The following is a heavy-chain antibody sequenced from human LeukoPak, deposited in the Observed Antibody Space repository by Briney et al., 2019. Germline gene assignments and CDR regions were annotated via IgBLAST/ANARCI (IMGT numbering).Heavy chain of an antibody. CDR2: INDDTP. CDR1: GFSFNTYS. D-gene: IGHD3-3*01. J-gene: IGHJ5*02. V-gene: IGHV3-23*01. CDR3: AKEYDLWHEQGNWFET. Sequence: PGGSLRLSCTTSGFSFNTYSMSWVRQAPGKGLEWVSAINDDTPYYTDSVKGWFTVSRDNSRDTFYLHLNSLRAEDTAIYYCAKEYDLWHEQGNWFETWGQGVLVTVSS.